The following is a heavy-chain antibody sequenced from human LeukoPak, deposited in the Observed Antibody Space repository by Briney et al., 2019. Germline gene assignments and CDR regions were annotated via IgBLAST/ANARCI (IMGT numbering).Heavy chain of an antibody. D-gene: IGHD3-22*01. Sequence: ASVKVSCKASGGTFSSYAISWVRQAPGQGLEWMGGIIPLFGSANYAQKFQGRVTITTDESTSTAYMELSSLRYEDTAVYYCARDAKDYYDSSGYYYVSYFDYWGQGTLVTVSS. CDR3: ARDAKDYYDSSGYYYVSYFDY. J-gene: IGHJ4*02. V-gene: IGHV1-69*05. CDR1: GGTFSSYA. CDR2: IIPLFGSA.